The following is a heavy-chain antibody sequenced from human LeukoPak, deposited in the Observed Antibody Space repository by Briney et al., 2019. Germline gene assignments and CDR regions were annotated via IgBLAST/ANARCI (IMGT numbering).Heavy chain of an antibody. Sequence: GGSLRLSCAASGFTFNSYVMSWVRQAPGKGLEWVSVLYSDGTTYYADSVKGRFTISRDNSKNTLYLQMNNLRAEDTAVYYCARAAYDSNGFTANHDYWGQGTLVTVSS. D-gene: IGHD3-22*01. CDR3: ARAAYDSNGFTANHDY. CDR2: LYSDGTT. CDR1: GFTFNSYV. J-gene: IGHJ4*02. V-gene: IGHV3-53*01.